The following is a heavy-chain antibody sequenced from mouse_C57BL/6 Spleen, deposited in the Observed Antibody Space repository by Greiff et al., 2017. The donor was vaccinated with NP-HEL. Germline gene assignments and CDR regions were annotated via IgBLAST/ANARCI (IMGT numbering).Heavy chain of an antibody. D-gene: IGHD1-1*01. CDR2: INPGSGGT. Sequence: VQLQQSGAELVRPGTSVKVSCKASGYAFTNYLIEWVKQRPGQGLEWIGVINPGSGGTNYNEKFKGKATLTADKSSSTAYMQLSSLTSEDSAVYFCARVENYGSRAYWGQGTLVTVSA. V-gene: IGHV1-54*01. CDR1: GYAFTNYL. CDR3: ARVENYGSRAY. J-gene: IGHJ3*01.